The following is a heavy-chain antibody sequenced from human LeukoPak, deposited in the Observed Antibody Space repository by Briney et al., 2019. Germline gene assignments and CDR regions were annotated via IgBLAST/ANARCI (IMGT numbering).Heavy chain of an antibody. V-gene: IGHV4-59*01. CDR2: IFYSGSS. Sequence: SETLSLTCTVSGDSLNSYYWSWIRQPPGEGLQWIGYIFYSGSSNYNASLRSRVAISVDTSKDQFSLKLTSVTAADTAVYYCAGRAARFFDYWGQGILVTVSS. CDR1: GDSLNSYY. CDR3: AGRAARFFDY. J-gene: IGHJ4*02. D-gene: IGHD6-25*01.